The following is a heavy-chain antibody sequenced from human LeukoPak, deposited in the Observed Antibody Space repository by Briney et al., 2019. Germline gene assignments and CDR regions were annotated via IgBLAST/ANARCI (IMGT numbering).Heavy chain of an antibody. J-gene: IGHJ4*02. V-gene: IGHV3-23*01. CDR3: AKDMGY. CDR2: ISGSGVTT. CDR1: GFTFSTYA. Sequence: GESLRLSCAGSGFTFSTYAMSWVRQAPGKGLEWISAISGSGVTTYYADSVKGRVTISRDNTKNTLYLQMNSLRVEDTAVYYCAKDMGYWGQGTLVTVSS. D-gene: IGHD3-10*01.